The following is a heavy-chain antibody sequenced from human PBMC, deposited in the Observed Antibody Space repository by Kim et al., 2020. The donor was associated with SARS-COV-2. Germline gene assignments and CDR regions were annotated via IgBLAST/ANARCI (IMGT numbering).Heavy chain of an antibody. D-gene: IGHD3-16*02. CDR2: ISSSSSYT. V-gene: IGHV3-11*05. CDR1: GFTFSDYY. Sequence: GGSLRLYCAASGFTFSDYYMSWIRQAPGKGLEWVSYISSSSSYTNYADSVKGRFTISRDNAKNSLYLQMNSLRAEDTTVYYCARVGYDYAWGSYRDYYYYYGMDVWGQGTTVSVSS. J-gene: IGHJ6*02. CDR3: ARVGYDYAWGSYRDYYYYYGMDV.